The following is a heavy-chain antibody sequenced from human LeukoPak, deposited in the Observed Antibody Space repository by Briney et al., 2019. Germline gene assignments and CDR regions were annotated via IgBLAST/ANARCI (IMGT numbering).Heavy chain of an antibody. Sequence: SETLSLTCTVSGGSISSSSYYWGWIRQPPGKGLEWIGSIYYSGSTYYNPSLKSRVTISVDTSKNQFSLKLSSVTAADTAVYYCARAVYYDFWSGPPFDAFDIWGQGTMVTVSS. CDR3: ARAVYYDFWSGPPFDAFDI. CDR1: GGSISSSSYY. J-gene: IGHJ3*02. D-gene: IGHD3-3*01. CDR2: IYYSGST. V-gene: IGHV4-39*01.